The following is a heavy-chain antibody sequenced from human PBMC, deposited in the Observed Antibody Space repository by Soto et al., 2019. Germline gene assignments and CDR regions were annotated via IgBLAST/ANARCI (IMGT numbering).Heavy chain of an antibody. D-gene: IGHD2-15*01. CDR2: ISSSGTTI. V-gene: IGHV3-48*01. CDR1: GFTFSSYT. Sequence: EVQLVESGGGLVQPGGSLRLSCAVSGFTFSSYTMNWVRQAPGKGLAWVSYISSSGTTIYYADSVKGRFTISRDNAKESLYLQVNSLRAEDTAVYYCARYFSGGFDIWGQGTMVSVSA. J-gene: IGHJ3*02. CDR3: ARYFSGGFDI.